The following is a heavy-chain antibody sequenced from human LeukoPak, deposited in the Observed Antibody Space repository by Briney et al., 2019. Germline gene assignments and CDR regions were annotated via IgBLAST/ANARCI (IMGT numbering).Heavy chain of an antibody. Sequence: SVKVSCKGSGGTFSSYAISWVRQAPGQGLEWMGGIIPIFGTANYAQKFQGRVTITTDESTSTAYMELSSLRSEDTAVYYCARGPLIDVVVPAATGHYYYYYMDVWGKGTTVIVSS. V-gene: IGHV1-69*05. CDR1: GGTFSSYA. D-gene: IGHD2-2*01. J-gene: IGHJ6*03. CDR2: IIPIFGTA. CDR3: ARGPLIDVVVPAATGHYYYYYMDV.